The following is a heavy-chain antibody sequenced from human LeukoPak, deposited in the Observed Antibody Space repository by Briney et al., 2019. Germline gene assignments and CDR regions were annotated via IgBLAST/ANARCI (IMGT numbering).Heavy chain of an antibody. J-gene: IGHJ5*02. CDR2: INNDGSNA. V-gene: IGHV3-74*01. Sequence: GGSLRLSCAASQFTFSNFWMHWVRHVPGKGLVWVSRINNDGSNAGYADSVKGRFTISRDNAKNSLYLEMNSLRAEDTAVYYCARGRRPPPYDSEGKNWFDPWGQGTLVTVSS. D-gene: IGHD3-10*01. CDR3: ARGRRPPPYDSEGKNWFDP. CDR1: QFTFSNFW.